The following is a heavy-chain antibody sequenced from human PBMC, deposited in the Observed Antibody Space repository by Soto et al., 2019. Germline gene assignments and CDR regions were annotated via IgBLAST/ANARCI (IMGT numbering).Heavy chain of an antibody. J-gene: IGHJ4*02. CDR3: ARDLWEALIAAAGDFYH. D-gene: IGHD6-25*01. CDR2: ISAYNGNT. CDR1: GYTFTSYG. Sequence: QVQLVQSGAEVKKPGASVKVSCKASGYTFTSYGISWVRQAPGQGLEWMGWISAYNGNTNYAQKLQGRVTMTTDTSTSNAYMELRSLRSDDTAVYYCARDLWEALIAAAGDFYHLGQGTLVTVFS. V-gene: IGHV1-18*01.